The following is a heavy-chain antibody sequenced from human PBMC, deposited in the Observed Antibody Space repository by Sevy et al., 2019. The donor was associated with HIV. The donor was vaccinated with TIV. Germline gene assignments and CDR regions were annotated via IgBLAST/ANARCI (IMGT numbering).Heavy chain of an antibody. CDR1: GFALSNYYA. D-gene: IGHD4-17*01. V-gene: IGHV3-30-3*01. Sequence: GGCLRLSCAASGFALSNYYAMHWVRQAPGKGLEWAALISYDGSDKYYAYSVKGRFTISRDNFKNTLYLQMNSLTTEDTAVYYCARPRANYVDHYFFYAMDVWGQGTTVTVSS. CDR2: ISYDGSDK. J-gene: IGHJ6*02. CDR3: ARPRANYVDHYFFYAMDV.